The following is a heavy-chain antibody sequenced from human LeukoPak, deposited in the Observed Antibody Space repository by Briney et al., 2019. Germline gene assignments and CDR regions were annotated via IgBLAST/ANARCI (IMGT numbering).Heavy chain of an antibody. CDR1: DDSITIYY. CDR3: ASASWGRKYYYYYYMDV. CDR2: INHSGST. J-gene: IGHJ6*03. Sequence: SETLSLTCTVSDDSITIYYWSWIRQPPGKGLEWIGEINHSGSTNYNPSLKSRVTISVDTSKNQFSLKLSSVTAADTAVYYCASASWGRKYYYYYYMDVWGKGTTVTISS. D-gene: IGHD3-16*01. V-gene: IGHV4-34*01.